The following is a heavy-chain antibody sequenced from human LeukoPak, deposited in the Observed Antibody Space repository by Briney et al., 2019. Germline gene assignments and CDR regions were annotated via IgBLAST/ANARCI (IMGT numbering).Heavy chain of an antibody. V-gene: IGHV1-8*01. CDR2: MNPNSGNT. D-gene: IGHD2-15*01. J-gene: IGHJ4*02. CDR1: GYTFTSYD. Sequence: GASVKVSCKASGYTFTSYDINWVRQATGQGLEWMGWMNPNSGNTGYAQKFQGRVTMTRSTSISTAYMELSSLRSEDTAVYYCARIDCSGGSCYSVSREGSFDYWGQGTLVTVSS. CDR3: ARIDCSGGSCYSVSREGSFDY.